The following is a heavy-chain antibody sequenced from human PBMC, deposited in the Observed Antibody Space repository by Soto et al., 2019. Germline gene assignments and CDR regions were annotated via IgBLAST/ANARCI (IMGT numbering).Heavy chain of an antibody. CDR2: ISAYSGNT. CDR3: DIMGSGYLLDF. CDR1: GYTFTSYG. V-gene: IGHV1-18*04. Sequence: QVQLVQSGGEVKNLGASVKVSCKTSGYTFTSYGISWVRQAPGQGLEWMGWISAYSGNTNYAQEFQGRVTMTTDTSTSTAYMELRSLRSDDTAVYYCDIMGSGYLLDFWGQVTLVTVSS. J-gene: IGHJ4*02. D-gene: IGHD3-22*01.